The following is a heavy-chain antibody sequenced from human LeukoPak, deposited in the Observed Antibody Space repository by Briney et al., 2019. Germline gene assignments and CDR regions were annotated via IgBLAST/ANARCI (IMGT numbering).Heavy chain of an antibody. CDR3: AREEDSSSWYGYYFDY. V-gene: IGHV1-18*01. J-gene: IGHJ4*02. CDR2: ISTYNGNT. D-gene: IGHD6-13*01. Sequence: ASVKVSCKASGYTFTSYGISWVRQAPGQGLEWMGWISTYNGNTNYAQELQGRVTMTTDTSTSTAYMELRSLRSDDTAVYYCAREEDSSSWYGYYFDYWGQGTLVTVSS. CDR1: GYTFTSYG.